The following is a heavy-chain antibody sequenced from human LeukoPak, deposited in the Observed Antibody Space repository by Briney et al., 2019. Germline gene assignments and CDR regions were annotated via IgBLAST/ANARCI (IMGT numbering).Heavy chain of an antibody. CDR1: GFTFSSYS. CDR3: ARDLEDYNNYGEMAI. CDR2: ISTSSSYT. V-gene: IGHV3-21*01. D-gene: IGHD4-11*01. Sequence: PGGSLRLSCAASGFTFSSYSMNWVRQAPGKGLEWVSSISTSSSYTYYADSVKGRFTISRDNAKSSLYLQMNSLRAEDTAVYFCARDLEDYNNYGEMAIWGQGTLVTVSS. J-gene: IGHJ4*02.